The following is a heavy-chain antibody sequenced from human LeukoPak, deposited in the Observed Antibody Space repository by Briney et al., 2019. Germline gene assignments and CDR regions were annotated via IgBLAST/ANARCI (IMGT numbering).Heavy chain of an antibody. Sequence: GGSLRLSCTASRFTFSDYGMHWVRQAPGKGLEWVAVISYDGSNKYYADSVKGRFTISRDNSKNTLYLQMNSLRAEDTAVYYCAKEPRVVTAIADYWGQGTLVTVSS. D-gene: IGHD2-21*02. CDR2: ISYDGSNK. CDR1: RFTFSDYG. CDR3: AKEPRVVTAIADY. J-gene: IGHJ4*02. V-gene: IGHV3-30*18.